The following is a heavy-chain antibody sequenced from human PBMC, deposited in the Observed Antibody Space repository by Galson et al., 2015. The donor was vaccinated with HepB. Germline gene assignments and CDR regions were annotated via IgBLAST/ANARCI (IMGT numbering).Heavy chain of an antibody. CDR1: GFTFSSYS. J-gene: IGHJ4*02. Sequence: SLRLSCAASGFTFSSYSMNWVRQAPGKGLEWVSYISSSSSTIYYADSVKGRFTISRDNAKNSLYLQMNSLRAEDTAVYYCARDRRVGTYWGQGTLVTVSS. CDR3: ARDRRVGTY. CDR2: ISSSSSTI. D-gene: IGHD1/OR15-1a*01. V-gene: IGHV3-48*01.